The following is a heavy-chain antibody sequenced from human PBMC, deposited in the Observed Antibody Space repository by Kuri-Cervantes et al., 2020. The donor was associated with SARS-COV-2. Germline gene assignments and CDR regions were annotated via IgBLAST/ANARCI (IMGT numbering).Heavy chain of an antibody. Sequence: GSLRLSCAVYGGSFSGYYWSWIRQPPGKGLEWIGKINHSGSTNYNPSLKSRVTISVDTSKNQFSLKLSSVTAADTAVYYCASGYDFWSGYYMSYYYYGMDVWGQGTTVTVSS. J-gene: IGHJ6*02. CDR1: GGSFSGYY. CDR3: ASGYDFWSGYYMSYYYYGMDV. V-gene: IGHV4-34*01. D-gene: IGHD3-3*01. CDR2: INHSGST.